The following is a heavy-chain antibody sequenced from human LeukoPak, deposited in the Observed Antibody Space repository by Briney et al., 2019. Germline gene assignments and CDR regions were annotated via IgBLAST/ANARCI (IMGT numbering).Heavy chain of an antibody. D-gene: IGHD2-2*01. Sequence: ASVKVSCKASGYTFTCYYMHWVRQAPGQGLEWMGWINPNSGGTNYAQKFQGRVTMTRDTSISTAYMELSRLRSDDTAVYYCARRSRYCSSTSCSINWFDPWGQGTLVTVSS. CDR3: ARRSRYCSSTSCSINWFDP. CDR2: INPNSGGT. J-gene: IGHJ5*02. CDR1: GYTFTCYY. V-gene: IGHV1-2*02.